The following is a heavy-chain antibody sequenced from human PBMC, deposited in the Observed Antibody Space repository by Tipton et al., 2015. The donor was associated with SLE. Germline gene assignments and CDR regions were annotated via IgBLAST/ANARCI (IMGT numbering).Heavy chain of an antibody. D-gene: IGHD3-22*01. J-gene: IGHJ3*02. Sequence: TLSLTCTVSGGSISGSGYYWVWSRQPPRKGLQWLASISYSGNTYFNPSLKSRLTISVDTSKKQFSLRLGSVTAADTAVYYCARSHYDSSGFDALDIWGQGTMVTVSS. CDR2: ISYSGNT. CDR1: GGSISGSGYY. V-gene: IGHV4-39*01. CDR3: ARSHYDSSGFDALDI.